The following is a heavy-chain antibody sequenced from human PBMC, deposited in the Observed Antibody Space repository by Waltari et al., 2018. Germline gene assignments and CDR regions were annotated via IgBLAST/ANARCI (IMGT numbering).Heavy chain of an antibody. CDR1: GFTFSSYA. D-gene: IGHD2-2*01. CDR2: ISGSGGST. CDR3: ARADCSSTNCYRGGGYYYYGLDV. Sequence: EVQLLESGGGLVQPGGSLRLSCAASGFTFSSYAMSWVRQAPGKGLEWVSAISGSGGSTYYADSVKGLFTISRDNSKNTLYLQMNSLRAEDTAVYYCARADCSSTNCYRGGGYYYYGLDVWGQGTTAIVSS. J-gene: IGHJ6*02. V-gene: IGHV3-23*01.